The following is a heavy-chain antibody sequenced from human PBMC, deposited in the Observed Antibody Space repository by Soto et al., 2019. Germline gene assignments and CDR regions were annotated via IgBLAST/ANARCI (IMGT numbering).Heavy chain of an antibody. CDR3: ARGLILWFGEVSRRGGDYYYMDV. V-gene: IGHV4-34*01. J-gene: IGHJ6*03. CDR2: INDSGNI. Sequence: QVQLQQWGAGLLKPSETLSLTCAVYGWSFSGYQWSWIRQTPGKGLEWIGEINDSGNINYNPSLKCRVSILVDTAKKQISLKLSCVTAADTAVYYCARGLILWFGEVSRRGGDYYYMDVWGKGTTVTVSS. CDR1: GWSFSGYQ. D-gene: IGHD3-10*01.